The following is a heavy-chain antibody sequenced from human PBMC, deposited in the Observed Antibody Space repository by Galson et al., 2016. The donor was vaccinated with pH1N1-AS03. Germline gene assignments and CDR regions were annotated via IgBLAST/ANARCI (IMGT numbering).Heavy chain of an antibody. CDR3: ARGRISLIRGSFYYSGMDG. Sequence: TLSLTCAASGGSISSGGYSWSWIRQPPGKGLEWIGYIYHTGSTYYNPSLKSRVTIPVDRSKNHFSLKLTSVTAADTAVYYCARGRISLIRGSFYYSGMDGWGQGTTVTVSS. CDR2: IYHTGST. D-gene: IGHD3-10*01. CDR1: GGSISSGGYS. V-gene: IGHV4-30-2*01. J-gene: IGHJ6*02.